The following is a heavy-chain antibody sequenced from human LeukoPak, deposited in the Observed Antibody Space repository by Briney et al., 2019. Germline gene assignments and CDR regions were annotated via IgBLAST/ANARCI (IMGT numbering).Heavy chain of an antibody. Sequence: GGSLRLSCAASGFIFSACGMSWVRQAPGQGLEWVSAIGADGTPTYYADSVKGRFTISRDNSKDTLYLQMSSLRAEDAAVYYCAKRGINSYDYWGQGTLVTVSS. D-gene: IGHD6-13*01. CDR3: AKRGINSYDY. J-gene: IGHJ4*02. V-gene: IGHV3-23*01. CDR1: GFIFSACG. CDR2: IGADGTPT.